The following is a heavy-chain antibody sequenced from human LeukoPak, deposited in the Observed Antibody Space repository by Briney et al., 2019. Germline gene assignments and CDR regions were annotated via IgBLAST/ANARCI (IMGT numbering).Heavy chain of an antibody. Sequence: ASVKVSCKASGGTFSSYAISWVRQATGQGLEWMGWMNPNSGNTGYVQKFQGRVTMTRNTSISTAYMELSSLRSEDTAVYYCARVKAGYSSSWYLSGYYYGMDVWGQGTTVTVSS. CDR3: ARVKAGYSSSWYLSGYYYGMDV. CDR2: MNPNSGNT. J-gene: IGHJ6*02. CDR1: GGTFSSYA. D-gene: IGHD6-13*01. V-gene: IGHV1-8*02.